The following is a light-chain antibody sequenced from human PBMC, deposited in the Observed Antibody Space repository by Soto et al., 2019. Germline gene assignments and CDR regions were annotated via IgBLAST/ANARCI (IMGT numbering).Light chain of an antibody. J-gene: IGKJ1*01. V-gene: IGKV3-20*01. CDR2: EAS. CDR3: QQYVRSPPSWT. CDR1: QRVSSRF. Sequence: PGERATVSCRASQRVSSRFLAWYQQKIGQPPRLLIFEASSRATGIPDRFSGSGSGTDFTLTISSLEPEDFAVYYCQQYVRSPPSWTFGQGTKVEIK.